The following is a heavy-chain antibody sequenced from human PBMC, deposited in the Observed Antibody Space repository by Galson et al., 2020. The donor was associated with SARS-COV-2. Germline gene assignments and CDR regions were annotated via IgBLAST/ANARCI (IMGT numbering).Heavy chain of an antibody. CDR3: ARDGRSYWNYFLGVYD. Sequence: TGRSLRLSCAASGFTISYNYMCWVRQAPGKGLEWVSGIYTVGTTYYANSVQGRFTIPRDNTKNTLHLQMNSLRAEDTAVYYCARDGRSYWNYFLGVYDGGPGATVTVS. J-gene: IGHJ6*02. CDR1: GFTISYNY. V-gene: IGHV3-66*01. CDR2: IYTVGTT. D-gene: IGHD1-7*01.